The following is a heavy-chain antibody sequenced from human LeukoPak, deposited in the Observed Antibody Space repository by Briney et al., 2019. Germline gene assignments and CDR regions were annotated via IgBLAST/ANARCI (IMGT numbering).Heavy chain of an antibody. Sequence: SETLSLTCAAYSGSFSGYYWSWIRQPPGKGLEWIGEINHSGTTNYNPSLKSRVTISVDTSKNQFSLKLSSVTAADTAVYYCEAHYYFYGMDVWGQGTTVTVSS. CDR2: INHSGTT. V-gene: IGHV4-34*01. CDR1: SGSFSGYY. CDR3: EAHYYFYGMDV. J-gene: IGHJ6*02.